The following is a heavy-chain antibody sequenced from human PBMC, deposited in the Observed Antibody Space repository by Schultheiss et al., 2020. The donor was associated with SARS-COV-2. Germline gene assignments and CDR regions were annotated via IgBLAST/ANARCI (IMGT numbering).Heavy chain of an antibody. D-gene: IGHD5-18*01. CDR1: GFTFSSYG. J-gene: IGHJ4*02. Sequence: GESLKISCAASGFTFSSYGMHWVRQAPGKGLEWVAVISYDGSNKYYADSVKGRFTISRDNSKNTLYLQMNSLRAEDTAVYYCARIGYGDDSWGQGTLVTVSS. CDR2: ISYDGSNK. V-gene: IGHV3-30*19. CDR3: ARIGYGDDS.